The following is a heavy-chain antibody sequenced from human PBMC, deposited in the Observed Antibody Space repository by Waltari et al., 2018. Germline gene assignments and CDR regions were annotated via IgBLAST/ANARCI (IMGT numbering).Heavy chain of an antibody. CDR3: ARSPQGYYSGSNYEFDS. CDR1: GASISSHY. Sequence: QVQLQESGPGLVKPSETLSLTCAVSGASISSHYWNWIRQSPGKGLEWVGYVKGANGGISYNPSLKSRVTFSTDTSKNHFSLKVNSVTAADTAVYYCARSPQGYYSGSNYEFDSWGQGVLVTVSS. V-gene: IGHV4-59*11. CDR2: VKGANGGI. J-gene: IGHJ4*02. D-gene: IGHD2-15*01.